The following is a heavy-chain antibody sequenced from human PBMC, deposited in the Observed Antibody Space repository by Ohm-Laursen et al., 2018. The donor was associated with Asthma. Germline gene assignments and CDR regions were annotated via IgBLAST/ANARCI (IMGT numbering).Heavy chain of an antibody. J-gene: IGHJ4*02. V-gene: IGHV3-30-3*01. Sequence: SLRLSCSATGFTFSSYAMHWVRQAPGKGLEWVAVISYDGSNKYYADSVKGRFTISRDNSKNTLYLEMNSLRVEDTAVYYCAKDPRLLEWSQGGFDYWGQGTLVTVSS. D-gene: IGHD3-3*01. CDR2: ISYDGSNK. CDR1: GFTFSSYA. CDR3: AKDPRLLEWSQGGFDY.